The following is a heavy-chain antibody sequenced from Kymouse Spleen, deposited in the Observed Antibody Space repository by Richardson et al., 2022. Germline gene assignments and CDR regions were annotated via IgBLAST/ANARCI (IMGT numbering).Heavy chain of an antibody. D-gene: IGHD3-10*01. CDR3: ARGLYGSGSYYYYYYYGMDV. CDR2: INHSGST. V-gene: IGHV4-34*01. Sequence: QVQLQQWGAGLLKPSETLSLTCAVYGGSFSGYYWSWIRQPPGKGLEWIGEINHSGSTNYNPSLKSRVTISVDTSKNQFSLKLSSVTAADTAVYYCARGLYGSGSYYYYYYYGMDVWGQGTTVTVSS. J-gene: IGHJ6*02. CDR1: GGSFSGYY.